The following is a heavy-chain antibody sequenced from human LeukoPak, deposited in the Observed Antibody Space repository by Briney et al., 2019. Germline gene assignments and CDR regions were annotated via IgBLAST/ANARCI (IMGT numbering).Heavy chain of an antibody. CDR2: IDPSDSYT. V-gene: IGHV5-10-1*01. J-gene: IGHJ5*02. D-gene: IGHD2-15*01. CDR3: ARQYCSGGSCYPNWFDP. Sequence: GASVKVSCKASGYTFTSYWISWVRQMPGKGLEWMGRIDPSDSYTNYSPSFQGHVTISADKSISTAYLQWSSLKASDTAMYYCARQYCSGGSCYPNWFDPWGQGTLVTVSS. CDR1: GYTFTSYW.